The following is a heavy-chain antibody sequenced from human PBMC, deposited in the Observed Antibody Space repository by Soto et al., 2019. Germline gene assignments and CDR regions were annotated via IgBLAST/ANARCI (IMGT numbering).Heavy chain of an antibody. CDR1: GFTFSSYS. Sequence: GGSLRLSCAASGFTFSSYSMNWVRQAPGKGLEWVSSISSSSSYIYYADSVKGRFTISRDNAKNSLYLQMNSLRAEDTAVYYCARYLQLAGTGGVGYWGQGTLVTVSS. CDR3: ARYLQLAGTGGVGY. V-gene: IGHV3-21*01. J-gene: IGHJ4*02. D-gene: IGHD2-8*02. CDR2: ISSSSSYI.